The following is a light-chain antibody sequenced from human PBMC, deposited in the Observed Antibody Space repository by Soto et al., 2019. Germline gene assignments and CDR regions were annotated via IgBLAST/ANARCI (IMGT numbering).Light chain of an antibody. CDR2: GAS. J-gene: IGKJ1*01. V-gene: IGKV3-20*01. CDR3: QQYGSSPRT. Sequence: EIVLTQSPGTLSLSPGERATLSCRASQSVSNNYLAWYQQKPGQAPRPLIYGASSRATGIPDRFSGSGSGTDFTLTISRLEPEDSAVYYCQQYGSSPRTFGQGTKVDNK. CDR1: QSVSNNY.